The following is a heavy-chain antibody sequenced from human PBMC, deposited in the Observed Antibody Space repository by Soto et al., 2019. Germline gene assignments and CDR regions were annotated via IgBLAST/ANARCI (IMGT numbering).Heavy chain of an antibody. J-gene: IGHJ6*02. CDR1: GFTFSDYY. Sequence: PGGSLRLSCAASGFTFSDYYMSWIRQAPGKGLEWVSYISSSGSTIYYADSVKGRFTISRDNAKNSLYLQMNSLRAEDTAVYYCERRILSYYYGMDVWGQGTTVTVSS. D-gene: IGHD2-8*01. V-gene: IGHV3-11*01. CDR2: ISSSGSTI. CDR3: ERRILSYYYGMDV.